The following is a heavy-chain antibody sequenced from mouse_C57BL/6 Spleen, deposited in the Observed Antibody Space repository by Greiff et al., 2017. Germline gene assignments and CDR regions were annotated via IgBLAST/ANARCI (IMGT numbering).Heavy chain of an antibody. J-gene: IGHJ2*01. CDR3: ARLAYYYGSSYDLFDY. Sequence: VQLQQPGAELVKPGASVKLSCKASGYTFTSYWMHWVKQRPGQGLEWIGMIHPNSGSTNYNEKFKSKATLTVDKSSSPAYMQLSSLTSEDSAVYYCARLAYYYGSSYDLFDYWGQGTTLTVSS. CDR1: GYTFTSYW. CDR2: IHPNSGST. V-gene: IGHV1-64*01. D-gene: IGHD1-1*01.